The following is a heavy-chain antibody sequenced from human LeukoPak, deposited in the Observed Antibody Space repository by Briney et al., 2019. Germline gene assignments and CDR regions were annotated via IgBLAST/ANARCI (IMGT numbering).Heavy chain of an antibody. J-gene: IGHJ4*02. V-gene: IGHV3-9*01. D-gene: IGHD3-16*01. CDR1: GFTFDDYA. CDR2: ISWNSGSI. Sequence: GGSLRLSCAASGFTFDDYAMHWVRQAPGKGLEWVSGISWNSGSIGYADSVKGRFTISRDNARNSLYLQMNSLRAEDTALYYCANGGGYWGQGTLVTVSS. CDR3: ANGGGY.